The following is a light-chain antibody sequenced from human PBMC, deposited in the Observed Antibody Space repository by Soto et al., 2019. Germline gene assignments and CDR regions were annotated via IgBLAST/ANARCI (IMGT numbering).Light chain of an antibody. CDR1: QSVSSSY. CDR3: QQFCTSPLT. CDR2: GAS. V-gene: IGKV3-20*01. J-gene: IGKJ4*01. Sequence: EIVLTQSPDTLSLSPGERATLSCRASQSVSSSYLVWHQQKPGQAPRLLIYGASSRATGITDRFNGSGSGTDFNLTISRLEPDDFPVYYCQQFCTSPLTFGGGTKVEIK.